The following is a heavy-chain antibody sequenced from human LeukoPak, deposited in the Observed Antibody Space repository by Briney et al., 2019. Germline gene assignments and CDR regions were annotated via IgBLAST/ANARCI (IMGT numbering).Heavy chain of an antibody. J-gene: IGHJ4*02. Sequence: GGSLKLSCAASGFTFSGSAMHWVRQASGKGLEWVGRIRNQANNYATAYAASVEGRFTISRDDSKNTAYLQMDSLKTEDTAVYYCVRHLNGDFDYWGQGTLVTVSS. CDR1: GFTFSGSA. D-gene: IGHD3-10*01. CDR2: IRNQANNYAT. V-gene: IGHV3-73*01. CDR3: VRHLNGDFDY.